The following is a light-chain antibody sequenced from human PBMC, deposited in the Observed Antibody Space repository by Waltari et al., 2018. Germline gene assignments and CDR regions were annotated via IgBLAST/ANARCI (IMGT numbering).Light chain of an antibody. Sequence: QSALTQPASVSGSPGQSTTIPCPGTSRAVGSNHLLSWYQQHPGKAPKLMIYEGSKRPSGVSNRFSGSKSGNTASLTISGLQAEDEADYYCCSYAGSSTYVFGTGTKVTVL. J-gene: IGLJ1*01. V-gene: IGLV2-23*01. CDR3: CSYAGSSTYV. CDR2: EGS. CDR1: SRAVGSNHL.